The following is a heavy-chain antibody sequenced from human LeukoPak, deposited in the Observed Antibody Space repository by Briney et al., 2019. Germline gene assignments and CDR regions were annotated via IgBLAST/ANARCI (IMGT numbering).Heavy chain of an antibody. D-gene: IGHD3-3*01. Sequence: SETLSLTCTVSGGSISSGGYYWSWIRQHPGKGLERIGYIYYSGSTYYNPSLKSRVTISVDTSKNQFSLKLSSVTAADTAVYYCARDSSSGLDAFDIWGQGTMVTVSS. CDR3: ARDSSSGLDAFDI. CDR2: IYYSGST. J-gene: IGHJ3*02. V-gene: IGHV4-31*03. CDR1: GGSISSGGYY.